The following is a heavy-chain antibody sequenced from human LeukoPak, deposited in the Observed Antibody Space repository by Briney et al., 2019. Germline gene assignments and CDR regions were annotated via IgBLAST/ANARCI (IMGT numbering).Heavy chain of an antibody. D-gene: IGHD2-15*01. CDR2: IYYGGNT. CDR1: GDSISSSSYY. V-gene: IGHV4-39*01. CDR3: ARSGRSGGWFDP. J-gene: IGHJ5*02. Sequence: PSETLSLTCTVSGDSISSSSYYWGWIRQPPGKGLEWIGSIYYGGNTYYNPSLKSRVTISVDTSKNQFSLKLSSVTAADTAVHYCARSGRSGGWFDPWGQGTLVTVSS.